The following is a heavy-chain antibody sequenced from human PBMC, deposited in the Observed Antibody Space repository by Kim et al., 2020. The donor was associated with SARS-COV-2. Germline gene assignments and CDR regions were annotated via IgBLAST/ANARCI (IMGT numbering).Heavy chain of an antibody. CDR1: GFTFSSYS. V-gene: IGHV3-48*02. J-gene: IGHJ6*02. CDR2: ISSSSSTI. Sequence: GGSLRLSCAASGFTFSSYSMNWVRQAPGKGLEWVSYISSSSSTIYYADSVKGRFTISRDNAKNSLYLQMNSLRDEDTAVYYCAGGGHCSSTSCYFVSGAGGFYYGMDVWCQGTTVTVSS. D-gene: IGHD2-2*01. CDR3: AGGGHCSSTSCYFVSGAGGFYYGMDV.